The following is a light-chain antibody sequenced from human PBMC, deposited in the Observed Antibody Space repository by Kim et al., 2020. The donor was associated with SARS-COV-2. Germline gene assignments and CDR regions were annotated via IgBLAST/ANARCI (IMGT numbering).Light chain of an antibody. CDR1: QSVSSSY. CDR3: QQYGSSTPMYT. V-gene: IGKV3-20*01. CDR2: GAS. Sequence: DIVLTQSPGTLSLSPGERATLSCRASQSVSSSYLAWYQQKPGQAPRLLIYGASSRATGIPDRFSGSGSGTDFTLNISRLEPEDFAVYYCQQYGSSTPMYTFGQGTKLEI. J-gene: IGKJ2*01.